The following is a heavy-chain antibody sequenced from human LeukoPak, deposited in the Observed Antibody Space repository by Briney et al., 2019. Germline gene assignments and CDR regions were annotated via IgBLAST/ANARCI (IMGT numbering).Heavy chain of an antibody. CDR1: GYTLTELS. CDR2: FDPEDGET. CDR3: ATTRYFDWPHYAFDY. D-gene: IGHD3-9*01. V-gene: IGHV1-24*01. Sequence: RASVKVSCKVSGYTLTELSMHWVRQAPGKGLEWMGGFDPEDGETIYAQKFQGRVTMTEDTSTDTAYMELSSLRSEDTAVYYCATTRYFDWPHYAFDYWGQGTLVTVSS. J-gene: IGHJ4*02.